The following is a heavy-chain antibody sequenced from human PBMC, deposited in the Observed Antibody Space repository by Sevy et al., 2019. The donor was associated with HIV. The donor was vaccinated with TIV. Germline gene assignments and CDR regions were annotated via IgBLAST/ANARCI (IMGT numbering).Heavy chain of an antibody. CDR3: AKGLGMVQGALLSDDV. J-gene: IGHJ3*01. CDR1: GFIFSSFG. V-gene: IGHV3-30*02. CDR2: IRYDGSTK. Sequence: GGSLRLSCAASGFIFSSFGMHWVRQAPGKGLEWVTFIRYDGSTKYYVESVKGRFTISRDNSKNILYLQMNSLRPEETAVYYCAKGLGMVQGALLSDDVWGQGTMVTVSS. D-gene: IGHD3-10*01.